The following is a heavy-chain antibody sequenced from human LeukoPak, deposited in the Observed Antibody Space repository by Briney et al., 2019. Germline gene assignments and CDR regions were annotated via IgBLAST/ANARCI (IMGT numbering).Heavy chain of an antibody. Sequence: SETLSLTCSVSGGSISSHYWSWIRQPAGKRLEWIGHIYTSRSTNYNPSLKSRVTMSVDTSKKQFSLKLTSVTAADTAVYYCVRGRVYGSGNNWFDPWGQGTLVTVSS. CDR1: GGSISSHY. V-gene: IGHV4-4*07. J-gene: IGHJ5*02. D-gene: IGHD3-10*01. CDR2: IYTSRST. CDR3: VRGRVYGSGNNWFDP.